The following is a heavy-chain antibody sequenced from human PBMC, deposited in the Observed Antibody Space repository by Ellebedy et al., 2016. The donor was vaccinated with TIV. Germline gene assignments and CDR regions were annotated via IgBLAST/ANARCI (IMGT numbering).Heavy chain of an antibody. J-gene: IGHJ4*02. CDR3: ARTSRYAYSSSCDY. V-gene: IGHV1-18*01. D-gene: IGHD6-13*01. CDR1: GYTFMSYS. Sequence: AASVKVSCKASGYTFMSYSIAWVRQAPGQGLEWMGWVSRYNGNTNYAQTVQGRVTMTTDTSTNTAYMELRSLTSDDTAVYFCARTSRYAYSSSCDYWGQGTLVTVSS. CDR2: VSRYNGNT.